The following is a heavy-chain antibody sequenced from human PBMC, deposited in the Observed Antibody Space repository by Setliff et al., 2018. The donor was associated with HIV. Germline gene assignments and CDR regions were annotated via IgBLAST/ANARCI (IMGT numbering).Heavy chain of an antibody. V-gene: IGHV4-59*01. Sequence: SETLSLTCTVSGGSISSYYWSWIRQPPGKGLEWIGYIYYSGSANYNPSLKSRVTISVDTSKNQFSLKLSSVTAADTAVYYCARGSSWQYYYYYYMDVWGKGTTVTAP. CDR3: ARGSSWQYYYYYYMDV. CDR1: GGSISSYY. J-gene: IGHJ6*03. CDR2: IYYSGSA. D-gene: IGHD6-13*01.